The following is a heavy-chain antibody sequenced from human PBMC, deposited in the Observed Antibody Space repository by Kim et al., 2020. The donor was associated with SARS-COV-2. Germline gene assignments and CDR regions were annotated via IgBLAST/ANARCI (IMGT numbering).Heavy chain of an antibody. J-gene: IGHJ4*02. CDR1: GGSISSYY. CDR3: ARAQMAYDPFDY. D-gene: IGHD5-12*01. V-gene: IGHV4-59*13. Sequence: SETLSLTCTVSGGSISSYYWSWIRQPPGKGLEWIGYIYYSGSTNYNPSLKSRVTISVDTSKNQFSLKLSSVTAADTAVYYCARAQMAYDPFDYWGQGTLVTVSS. CDR2: IYYSGST.